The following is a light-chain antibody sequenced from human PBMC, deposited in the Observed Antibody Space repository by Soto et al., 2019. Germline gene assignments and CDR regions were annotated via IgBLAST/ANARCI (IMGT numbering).Light chain of an antibody. CDR3: HQSYSTLFS. V-gene: IGKV1-39*01. J-gene: IGKJ3*01. CDR2: AAS. CDR1: QTIIRY. Sequence: DIPMTQSPSSLSASVGDRVTITCRASQTIIRYLNWYQQKPGRAPNLLIYAASNLQSGVPSRFSGSASGTEFTLTISSLQPEDFATYYCHQSYSTLFSFGPGTKVEIK.